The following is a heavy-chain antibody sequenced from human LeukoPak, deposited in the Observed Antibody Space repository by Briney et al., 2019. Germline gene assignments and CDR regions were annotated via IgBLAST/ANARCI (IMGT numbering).Heavy chain of an antibody. J-gene: IGHJ4*02. D-gene: IGHD3-22*01. CDR1: EFTFSSYA. CDR3: AKEHYYDPGSGYFDY. CDR2: ISGSGGST. V-gene: IGHV3-23*01. Sequence: GGSLRLSCAASEFTFSSYAMSWVRQAPGKGLEWVSAISGSGGSTYYADSVKGRFTISRDNSKNTLYLQMNSLRAEDTAVYYCAKEHYYDPGSGYFDYWGQGTLVTVSS.